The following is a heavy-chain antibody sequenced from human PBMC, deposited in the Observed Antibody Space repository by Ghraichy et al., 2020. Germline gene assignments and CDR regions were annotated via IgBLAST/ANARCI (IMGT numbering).Heavy chain of an antibody. V-gene: IGHV3-66*01. CDR2: VFSGGST. J-gene: IGHJ6*02. Sequence: GESLNISCAASGFTVSSHYMSWVRQAPGKGLEWVSVVFSGGSTYYADSVRGRFSTSRDNSRNTLYLQMNSLRAEDTAVYYCTRGPLRGMDVWGQGTTVTVS. CDR3: TRGPLRGMDV. CDR1: GFTVSSHY.